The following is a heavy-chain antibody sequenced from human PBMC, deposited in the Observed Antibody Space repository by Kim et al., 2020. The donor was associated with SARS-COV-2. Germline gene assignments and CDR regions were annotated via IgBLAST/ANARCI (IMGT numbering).Heavy chain of an antibody. CDR3: AKDLSRRGYDFTDAFDI. CDR1: GFTFSSYG. D-gene: IGHD5-12*01. Sequence: GGSLRLSCAASGFTFSSYGMHWVRQAPGKGLEWVAVISYDGSNKYYADSVKGRFTISRDNSKNTLYLQMNSLRAEDTAVYYCAKDLSRRGYDFTDAFDIWGQGTMVTVSS. CDR2: ISYDGSNK. J-gene: IGHJ3*02. V-gene: IGHV3-30*18.